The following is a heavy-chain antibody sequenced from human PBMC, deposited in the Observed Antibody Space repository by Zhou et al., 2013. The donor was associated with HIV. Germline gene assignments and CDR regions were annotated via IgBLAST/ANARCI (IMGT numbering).Heavy chain of an antibody. J-gene: IGHJ6*02. V-gene: IGHV1-8*01. D-gene: IGHD3-10*01. CDR2: INPNSGKG. CDR3: ARGRPAPLRGVIVYYYYGMDV. CDR1: GYTFTTSD. Sequence: QVQLVQSGAEVKKPGASVKVSCKASGYTFTTSDIHWVRQASGQGLEWMGWINPNSGKGYYAQRFQGRVTMSRNTSISTAYMELSSLRSEDTAVYYCARGRPAPLRGVIVYYYYGMDVWAKGPRSPSP.